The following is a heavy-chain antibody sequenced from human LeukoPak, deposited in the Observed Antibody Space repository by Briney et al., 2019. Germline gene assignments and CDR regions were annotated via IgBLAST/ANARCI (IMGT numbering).Heavy chain of an antibody. D-gene: IGHD2-15*01. V-gene: IGHV3-73*01. Sequence: PGGSLRLSCAASGFTFSGSAMHWVRQASGKGLEWVGRIRSKANSYATAYAASVKGRFTISRADSKNTAYLQMNSLKNEDTALYYCTSFKFFGGFDYWGQGTLVTVSS. CDR2: IRSKANSYAT. CDR1: GFTFSGSA. CDR3: TSFKFFGGFDY. J-gene: IGHJ4*02.